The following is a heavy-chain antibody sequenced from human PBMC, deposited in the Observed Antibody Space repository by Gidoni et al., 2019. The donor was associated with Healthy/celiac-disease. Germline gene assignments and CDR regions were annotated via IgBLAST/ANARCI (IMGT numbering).Heavy chain of an antibody. CDR3: TRDSLGFGEFSANFDY. Sequence: EVQLVASGGGLVKPGRAPGLSCTASGFTFGDYAMSWFRQAPGKGLEWVGFIRSKAYGGTTEYAASVKGRFTISRDDSKSIAYLQMNSLKTEDTAVYYCTRDSLGFGEFSANFDYWGQGTLVTVSS. CDR2: IRSKAYGGTT. CDR1: GFTFGDYA. V-gene: IGHV3-49*05. J-gene: IGHJ4*02. D-gene: IGHD3-10*01.